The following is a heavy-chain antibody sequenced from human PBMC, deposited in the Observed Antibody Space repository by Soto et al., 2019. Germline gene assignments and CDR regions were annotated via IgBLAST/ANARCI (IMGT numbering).Heavy chain of an antibody. CDR1: GGSISSYY. CDR3: ARVGQLATDYYYYYYMDV. V-gene: IGHV4-59*08. CDR2: IYYSGST. J-gene: IGHJ6*03. Sequence: QVQLQESGPGLVKPSETLSLTCTVSGGSISSYYWSWIRQPPGKGLEWIGYIYYSGSTNYTPSLKSRVPISVDTSKNQFSLKLSSVTAADTAVYYCARVGQLATDYYYYYYMDVWGKGTTVTVSS. D-gene: IGHD6-6*01.